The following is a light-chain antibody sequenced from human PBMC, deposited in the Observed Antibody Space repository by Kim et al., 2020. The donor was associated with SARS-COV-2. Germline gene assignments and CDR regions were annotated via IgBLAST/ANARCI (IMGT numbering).Light chain of an antibody. Sequence: ASVGDRVTITCRASQSISSWLAWYQQKPGKAPKLLIHKASSLESGVPSRFNGSGSGTEFTLTISSLQPDDFAAYYCQQYNKYPITFGQGTRLEIK. CDR3: QQYNKYPIT. CDR1: QSISSW. V-gene: IGKV1-5*03. CDR2: KAS. J-gene: IGKJ5*01.